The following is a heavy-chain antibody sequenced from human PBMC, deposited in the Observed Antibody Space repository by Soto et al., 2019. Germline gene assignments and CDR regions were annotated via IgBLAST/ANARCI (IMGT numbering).Heavy chain of an antibody. Sequence: EVQLLESGGGLVQPGGSLRLSCAASGFTFTSYAMSWVRQAPGKGLEWVSAMSGSGDITYFAGPVKGRFTISRDNSKNTLYLQMSSLRPEDTAVYYCAIHKFYAARTSFDYGGQGTQVTVSS. CDR3: AIHKFYAARTSFDY. D-gene: IGHD1-1*01. V-gene: IGHV3-23*01. CDR2: MSGSGDIT. CDR1: GFTFTSYA. J-gene: IGHJ4*02.